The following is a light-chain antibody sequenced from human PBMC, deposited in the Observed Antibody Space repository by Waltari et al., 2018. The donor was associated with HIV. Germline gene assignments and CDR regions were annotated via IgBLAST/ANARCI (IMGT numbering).Light chain of an antibody. CDR2: DVS. V-gene: IGLV2-14*03. CDR1: SNDVGGYNY. J-gene: IGLJ3*02. Sequence: QSALTQPASVSGSPGQSITISCTGSSNDVGGYNYVSWYQQHPDKAPRLMIYDVSTRPSGVADLFSGSKSGDTASLTSSGLQPEDEADYYCESYTSTSVWVFGGGTRLTVL. CDR3: ESYTSTSVWV.